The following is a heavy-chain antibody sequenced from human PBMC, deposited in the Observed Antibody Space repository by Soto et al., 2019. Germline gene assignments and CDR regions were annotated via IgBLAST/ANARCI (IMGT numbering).Heavy chain of an antibody. CDR1: GFTPVDYG. D-gene: IGHD3-3*01. Sequence: GGSLRVSCSFSGFTPVDYGLTWVRQAPGKGLEWVGFTTSPAYGGTTEYNAFVKGRFLISRNQSKRVAYLQMNSLQTEATAIYYCSRDGDYYGLDVWGRGTTVTVSS. V-gene: IGHV3-49*04. J-gene: IGHJ6*02. CDR2: TTSPAYGGTT. CDR3: SRDGDYYGLDV.